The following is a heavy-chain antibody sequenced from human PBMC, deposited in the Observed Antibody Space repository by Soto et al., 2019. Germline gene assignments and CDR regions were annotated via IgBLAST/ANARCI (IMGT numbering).Heavy chain of an antibody. CDR2: ISSSSGTI. J-gene: IGHJ4*02. D-gene: IGHD1-1*01. CDR1: TFSFSDSY. CDR3: ARAVFASKTAFDS. V-gene: IGHV3-11*01. Sequence: QVQLVESGGGLVRPGGSLRLSCAASTFSFSDSYMTWIRQAPGKGLEWVGYISSSSGTISYAGSVKGRFTISRDNAKNTLYLQMNSLRADDTAVYYCARAVFASKTAFDSWGQGSLVTVS.